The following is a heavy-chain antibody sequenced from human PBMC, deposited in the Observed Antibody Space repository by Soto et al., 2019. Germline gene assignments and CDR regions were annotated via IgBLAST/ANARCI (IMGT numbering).Heavy chain of an antibody. D-gene: IGHD6-6*01. CDR2: ISAYNGNT. J-gene: IGHJ5*02. Sequence: ASVKVSCKASGYTFTSYGISWVRQAPGQGLEWMGWISAYNGNTNYAQKLQGRVTITTDTSTSKAYMELRSLRSDDTAVYYCARDRVGSSSVWFDPWGQGTLVTVSS. CDR3: ARDRVGSSSVWFDP. V-gene: IGHV1-18*01. CDR1: GYTFTSYG.